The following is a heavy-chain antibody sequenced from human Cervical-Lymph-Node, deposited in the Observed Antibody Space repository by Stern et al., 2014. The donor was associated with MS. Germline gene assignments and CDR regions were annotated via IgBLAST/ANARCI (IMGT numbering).Heavy chain of an antibody. D-gene: IGHD3/OR15-3a*01. CDR2: IIPIFRTP. J-gene: IGHJ6*02. V-gene: IGHV1-69*01. CDR3: ARGSTSLDFYFYYYGMDV. Sequence: VQLVESGAEVKKPGSSVKVSCKTSGGTINNYALNWVRQAPGQGLEWMGGIIPIFRTPNYAQRFQGRVTITADELTNTVYMELSSLRPEDTAVYFCARGSTSLDFYFYYYGMDVWGQGTTVTVSS. CDR1: GGTINNYA.